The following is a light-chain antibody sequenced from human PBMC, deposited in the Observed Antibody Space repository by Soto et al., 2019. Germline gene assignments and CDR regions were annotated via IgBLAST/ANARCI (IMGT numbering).Light chain of an antibody. CDR3: QQYDSSPPST. J-gene: IGKJ4*01. CDR2: GAS. Sequence: IVLTQSPGTLSLSPGERATLSCRASQSVSSTYLAWFQQKPGQAPRLLIYGASSRATGIPARFSGSGSGTDFPLTISRLEPEDFAVYYCQQYDSSPPSTFGGGTKVEIK. CDR1: QSVSSTY. V-gene: IGKV3-20*01.